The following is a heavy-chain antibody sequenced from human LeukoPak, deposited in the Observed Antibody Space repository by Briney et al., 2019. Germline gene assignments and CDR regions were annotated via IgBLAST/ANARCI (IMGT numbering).Heavy chain of an antibody. Sequence: PGGSLRLSCAASGFTFSSYWMHWVRQAPGKGLVWVSRINSDGSSTSYADSVKGRFTISRDNAKKSVYLQMNSLRAEDTAVYYCAKDRSGYDLGNSDAFDIWGQGTMVTVSS. J-gene: IGHJ3*02. CDR1: GFTFSSYW. CDR2: INSDGSST. V-gene: IGHV3-74*01. CDR3: AKDRSGYDLGNSDAFDI. D-gene: IGHD5-12*01.